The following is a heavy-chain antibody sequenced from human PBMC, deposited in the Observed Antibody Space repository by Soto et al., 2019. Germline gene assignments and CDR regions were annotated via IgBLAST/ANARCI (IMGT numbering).Heavy chain of an antibody. V-gene: IGHV1-69*13. J-gene: IGHJ4*02. Sequence: ASVKVSCKASGGTFSSYAISWVRQAPGQGLEWMGGIIPIFGTANYAQKFQGRVTITADESTSTAYMELSSLRSEDTAVYYCARVGAFSSGRGLALFDYWGQGTLVTVSS. CDR2: IIPIFGTA. CDR3: ARVGAFSSGRGLALFDY. CDR1: GGTFSSYA. D-gene: IGHD6-19*01.